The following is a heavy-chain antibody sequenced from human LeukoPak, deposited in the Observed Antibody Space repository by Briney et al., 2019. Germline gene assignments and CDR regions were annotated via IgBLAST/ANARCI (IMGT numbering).Heavy chain of an antibody. J-gene: IGHJ6*02. CDR1: GGSISSYY. Sequence: SETLSLTCTVSGGSISSYYWSWIRQPPGKGLEWIGYIYYSGSTNYNPSLKSRVTISVDTSKNQFSLKLSSVTATDTAVYYCARDGITMVRGSWDVWGQGTTVTVSS. CDR3: ARDGITMVRGSWDV. V-gene: IGHV4-59*01. D-gene: IGHD3-10*01. CDR2: IYYSGST.